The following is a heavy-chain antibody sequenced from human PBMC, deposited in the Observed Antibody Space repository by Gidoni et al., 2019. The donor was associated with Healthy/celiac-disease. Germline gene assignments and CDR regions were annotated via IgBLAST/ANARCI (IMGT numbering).Heavy chain of an antibody. CDR1: GFTFSSYA. CDR2: ISYDGSNK. D-gene: IGHD3-22*01. Sequence: QVQLVESGGGVVQPGRSLRLSCAASGFTFSSYAMHWVRQAPGKGLEWVAVISYDGSNKYYADSVKGRFTISRDNSKNTLYLQMNSLRAEDTAVYYCARPSYYDSSGYYDYWGQGTLVTVSS. CDR3: ARPSYYDSSGYYDY. V-gene: IGHV3-30-3*01. J-gene: IGHJ4*02.